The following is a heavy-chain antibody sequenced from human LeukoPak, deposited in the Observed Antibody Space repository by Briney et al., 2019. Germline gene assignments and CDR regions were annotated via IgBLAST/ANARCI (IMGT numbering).Heavy chain of an antibody. CDR2: LYASGIT. CDR1: GGSITSYY. Sequence: SETLSITCTVPGGSITSYYWSWIRQPAGKGLELIGRLYASGITNYNPSLKSRVTMTVETSKNQFSLKVNSVTAADTAVYYCARDVYIPAAGSNYFDNWGQGTLVTVSS. CDR3: ARDVYIPAAGSNYFDN. J-gene: IGHJ4*02. V-gene: IGHV4-4*07. D-gene: IGHD6-13*01.